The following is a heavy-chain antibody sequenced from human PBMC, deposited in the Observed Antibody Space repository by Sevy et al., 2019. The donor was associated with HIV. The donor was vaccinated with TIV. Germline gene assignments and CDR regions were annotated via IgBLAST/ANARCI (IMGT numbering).Heavy chain of an antibody. V-gene: IGHV4-39*01. CDR3: ASPLLYWLY. J-gene: IGHJ4*02. CDR2: IYYSGST. D-gene: IGHD2-8*02. CDR1: GVSISSSSYY. Sequence: SETLSLTCTVSGVSISSSSYYWGWIRQPPGKGLEWIGSIYYSGSTYYNPSLKSRVTISVDTSKNQFSLKLSSMTAADTAVYYCASPLLYWLYWGQGTLVTVSS.